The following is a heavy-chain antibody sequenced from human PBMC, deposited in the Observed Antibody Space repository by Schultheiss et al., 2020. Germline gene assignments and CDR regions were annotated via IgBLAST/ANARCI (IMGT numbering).Heavy chain of an antibody. Sequence: SETLSLTCTVSGGSISSGGYYWSWIRQHPGKGLEWIGYIYYSGSTNYNPSLKSRVTISVDTSKNQFSLKLSSVTAADTAVYYCARHRGSSGWYLDYWGQGTLVTVSS. CDR2: IYYSGST. V-gene: IGHV4-31*03. J-gene: IGHJ4*02. D-gene: IGHD6-19*01. CDR1: GGSISSGGYY. CDR3: ARHRGSSGWYLDY.